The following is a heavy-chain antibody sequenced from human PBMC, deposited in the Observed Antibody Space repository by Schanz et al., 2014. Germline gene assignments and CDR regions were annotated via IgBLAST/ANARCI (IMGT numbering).Heavy chain of an antibody. D-gene: IGHD1-1*01. J-gene: IGHJ5*02. CDR1: GFNFSSYS. V-gene: IGHV3-21*01. CDR3: ARGRMLES. Sequence: EVKMVESGGGLVKPGGSLRLSCAASGFNFSSYSLNWVRQAPGKGLEWVSSISYGTSYIYYAESVKGRFTISRDNAKNSLFLQMNSLRPEDTAVYYCARGRMLESWGQGTLVTVSS. CDR2: ISYGTSYI.